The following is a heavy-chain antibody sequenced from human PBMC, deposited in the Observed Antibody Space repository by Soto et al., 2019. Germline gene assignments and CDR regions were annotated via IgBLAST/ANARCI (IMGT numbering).Heavy chain of an antibody. V-gene: IGHV3-21*01. CDR2: ISSSSSYI. CDR3: AREDITGGGICQD. D-gene: IGHD6-13*01. Sequence: EVQLVESGGGLVKPGGSLRLSCAASGFTFSSYSMNWVRQAPGKGLEWVSSISSSSSYIYYADSVKGRFTISRDNAKNSTYLEMNRLRAGGTGVYFCAREDITGGGICQDWGQGTLVTVSS. J-gene: IGHJ4*02. CDR1: GFTFSSYS.